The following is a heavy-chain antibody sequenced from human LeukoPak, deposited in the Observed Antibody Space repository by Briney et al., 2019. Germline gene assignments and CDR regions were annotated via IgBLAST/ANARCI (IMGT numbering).Heavy chain of an antibody. CDR2: IYYSGST. V-gene: IGHV4-59*01. D-gene: IGHD3-16*01. Sequence: SETLSLTCTVSGGSISSYYWSWIRQPPGKGLEWIGYIYYSGSTNYNPSLKSRVTISVDTSKNQFSLKLSSVTAADTAVYYCARAIMGGPWFDPWGQGTLVTVSS. CDR1: GGSISSYY. J-gene: IGHJ5*02. CDR3: ARAIMGGPWFDP.